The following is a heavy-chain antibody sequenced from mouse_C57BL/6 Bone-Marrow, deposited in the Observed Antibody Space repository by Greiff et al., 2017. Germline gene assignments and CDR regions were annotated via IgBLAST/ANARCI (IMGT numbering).Heavy chain of an antibody. Sequence: DVKLVESGGDLVKPGGSLKLSCAASGFTFSSYGLSWVRQTPDKRLEWVATISSGGSYTYYPDSVKGRFTIARDTAKNTQYLQMSSLKSEDTAMYYGARRAYYDYDEAMDYWGQGTSVTVSS. J-gene: IGHJ4*01. D-gene: IGHD2-4*01. V-gene: IGHV5-6*02. CDR2: ISSGGSYT. CDR3: ARRAYYDYDEAMDY. CDR1: GFTFSSYG.